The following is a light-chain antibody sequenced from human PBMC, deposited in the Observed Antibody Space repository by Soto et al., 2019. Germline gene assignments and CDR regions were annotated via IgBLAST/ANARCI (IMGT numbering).Light chain of an antibody. CDR3: QQRSNWPPKVT. J-gene: IGKJ3*01. CDR2: DAS. Sequence: EIVLTQSPDTLSLSPGERATLSCRASQSVRSSLAWYQQKPGQAPQLLIYDASNRATGIPARFSGSGSRTHFTLTISSLEPEDFAVYYCQQRSNWPPKVTFGPGTKVDIK. V-gene: IGKV3-11*01. CDR1: QSVRSS.